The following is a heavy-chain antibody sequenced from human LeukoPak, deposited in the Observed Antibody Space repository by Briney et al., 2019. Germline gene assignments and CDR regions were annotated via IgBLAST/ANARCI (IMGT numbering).Heavy chain of an antibody. V-gene: IGHV1-8*03. CDR2: MNPNSGNT. J-gene: IGHJ4*02. CDR1: GFTFTTYD. Sequence: ASVKVSCKASGFTFTTYDIIWVRQATGQGLEWMGWMNPNSGNTDYAQKFQGRVTITRNSSISTAYMELSSLKSEDTAVYYCARGSGLSGNYMSLDLDYWGQGTLVTVSS. CDR3: ARGSGLSGNYMSLDLDY. D-gene: IGHD1-7*01.